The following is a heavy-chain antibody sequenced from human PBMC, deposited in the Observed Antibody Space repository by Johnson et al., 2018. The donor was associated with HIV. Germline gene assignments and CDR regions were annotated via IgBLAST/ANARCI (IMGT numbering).Heavy chain of an antibody. CDR3: ASKTPVVEDAFDI. Sequence: QVQLVESGGGVVQPGRSLRLSCAASGFTFSSYAMHWVRQAPGKGLEWVAVISYDGNNKYYADSVKGRFTSSRDNSKNTLYLQMNSLRAEDTAVYYCASKTPVVEDAFDIWGQGTMVTVSS. CDR1: GFTFSSYA. CDR2: ISYDGNNK. J-gene: IGHJ3*02. D-gene: IGHD2-2*01. V-gene: IGHV3-30-3*01.